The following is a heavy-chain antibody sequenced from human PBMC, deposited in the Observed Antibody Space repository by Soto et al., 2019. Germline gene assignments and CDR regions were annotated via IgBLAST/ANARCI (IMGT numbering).Heavy chain of an antibody. CDR2: PNHSGST. D-gene: IGHD6-13*01. CDR3: ARVSSSSSWYGPRREKMYYYGMDV. V-gene: IGHV4-34*01. CDR1: GWSFSGYY. J-gene: IGHJ6*02. Sequence: SGTLSLTCAAYGWSFSGYYWSWIRQPPGKGLEWVGEPNHSGSTNYNPSPKSGGTISVDTSKTQFSLKLSSVTAEDTAVYYCARVSSSSSWYGPRREKMYYYGMDVWGQGTTVT.